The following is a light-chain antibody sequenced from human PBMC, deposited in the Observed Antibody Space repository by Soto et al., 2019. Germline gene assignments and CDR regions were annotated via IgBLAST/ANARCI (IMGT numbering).Light chain of an antibody. CDR3: AAWDDSLNGRAV. CDR1: SSNIGSNT. Sequence: QSVLTQPPSASGTPGQRVTISCSGSSSNIGSNTVNWYQQLPGTAPKLLIYSNNQRPSGVPDRFSGSKSGTSVSLAISGLQSEDEADYYCAAWDDSLNGRAVFGGGTQLTVL. J-gene: IGLJ7*01. CDR2: SNN. V-gene: IGLV1-44*01.